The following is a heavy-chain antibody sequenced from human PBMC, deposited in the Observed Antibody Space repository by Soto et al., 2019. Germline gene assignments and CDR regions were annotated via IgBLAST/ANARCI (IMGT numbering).Heavy chain of an antibody. CDR2: IYATGTT. CDR1: GASIRGFY. V-gene: IGHV4-4*07. D-gene: IGHD1-1*01. CDR3: VRDGTKTLRDWFDP. Sequence: QVQLQESGPGLVKPSETLSLTCTVSGASIRGFYWSWIRKPAAKGLEWIGRIYATGTTDYNPSLTSRVMMSVDTSKKQFSLKLRSVTAADTAVYYCVRDGTKTLRDWFDPWGQGISVTVSS. J-gene: IGHJ5*02.